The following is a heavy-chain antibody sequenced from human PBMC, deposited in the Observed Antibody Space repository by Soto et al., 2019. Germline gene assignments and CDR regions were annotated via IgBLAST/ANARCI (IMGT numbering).Heavy chain of an antibody. CDR2: IIPIFGTA. Sequence: SVKVSCKASGGTFSSYAISWVRQAPGQGLEWMGGIIPIFGTANYAQKFQGRVTITADESTSTAYMELSSLRSEDTAVYYCVRVPTYYYDSSGPSGAFDIWGQGTMGTVSS. CDR3: VRVPTYYYDSSGPSGAFDI. V-gene: IGHV1-69*13. D-gene: IGHD3-22*01. J-gene: IGHJ3*02. CDR1: GGTFSSYA.